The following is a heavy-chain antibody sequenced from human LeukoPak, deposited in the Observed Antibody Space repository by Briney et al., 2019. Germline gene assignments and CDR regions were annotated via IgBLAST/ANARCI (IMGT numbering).Heavy chain of an antibody. CDR3: ARRQIVVAPQPVDAFDI. V-gene: IGHV4-38-2*01. J-gene: IGHJ3*02. CDR1: GYSISSGYY. Sequence: KPSETLSLTCAVSGYSISSGYYWGWIRQPPGKGLEWIGSIYHSGSTYYNPSLKSRVTISVDTSKNQFSLKLSSLTAADTAVYYCARRQIVVAPQPVDAFDIWGQGTMVTVSS. CDR2: IYHSGST. D-gene: IGHD3-22*01.